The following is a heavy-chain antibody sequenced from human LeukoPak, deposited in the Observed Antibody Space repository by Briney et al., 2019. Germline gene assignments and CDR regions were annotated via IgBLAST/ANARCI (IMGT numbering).Heavy chain of an antibody. Sequence: SVKVSCKASGYTFTGYYMHWVRQAPGQGLEWMGRIIPILGIANYAQKFQGRVTITADKSTSTAYMELSSLRSEDTAVYYCARSCSSTSCYQDYWGQGTLVTVSS. D-gene: IGHD2-2*01. V-gene: IGHV1-69*02. J-gene: IGHJ4*02. CDR1: GYTFTGYY. CDR2: IIPILGIA. CDR3: ARSCSSTSCYQDY.